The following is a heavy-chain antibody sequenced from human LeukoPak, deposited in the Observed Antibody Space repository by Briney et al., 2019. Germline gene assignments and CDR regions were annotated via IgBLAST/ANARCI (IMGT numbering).Heavy chain of an antibody. Sequence: ASVRVSCKVSGYTLTELSMYWVRQAPGKGLEWMGGFDPEDGETIYAQKFQGRVTMTEDTSTDTAYMELSSLRSEDTAVYYCATFPIIKGRGYAFDIWGQGTMVTVSS. V-gene: IGHV1-24*01. CDR3: ATFPIIKGRGYAFDI. CDR2: FDPEDGET. D-gene: IGHD3-10*01. J-gene: IGHJ3*02. CDR1: GYTLTELS.